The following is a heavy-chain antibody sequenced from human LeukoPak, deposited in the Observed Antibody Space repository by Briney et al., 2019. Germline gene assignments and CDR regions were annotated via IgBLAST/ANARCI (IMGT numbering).Heavy chain of an antibody. CDR2: IYYSGST. CDR3: ARAGDYGYYYYGMDV. CDR1: GGPISSGGYY. V-gene: IGHV4-31*03. D-gene: IGHD4-17*01. Sequence: SETLSLTCTVSGGPISSGGYYWSWIRQHPGKGLEWIGYIYYSGSTYYNPSLKSRVTISVDTSKNQFSLKLSSVTAADTAVYYCARAGDYGYYYYGMDVWGQGTTVTVSS. J-gene: IGHJ6*02.